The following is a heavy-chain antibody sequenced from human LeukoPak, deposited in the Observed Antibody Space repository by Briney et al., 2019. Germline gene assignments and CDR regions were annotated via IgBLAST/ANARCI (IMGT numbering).Heavy chain of an antibody. CDR1: GYTFTGYY. Sequence: GASVKVSCKASGYTFTGYYMHWVRQAPGQGLEWMGWINPNSGGTNYAQKFQGRVTMTRDTFISTAYMELSRLRSDDTAVYYCARGAYPTPTSSVGYWGQGTLVTVSS. D-gene: IGHD2-15*01. CDR3: ARGAYPTPTSSVGY. J-gene: IGHJ4*02. CDR2: INPNSGGT. V-gene: IGHV1-2*02.